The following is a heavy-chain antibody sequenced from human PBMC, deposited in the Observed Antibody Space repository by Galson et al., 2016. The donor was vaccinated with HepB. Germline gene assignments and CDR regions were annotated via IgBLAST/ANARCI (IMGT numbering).Heavy chain of an antibody. CDR1: GDSIITNRW. D-gene: IGHD3-3*02. J-gene: IGHJ5*02. CDR2: IFHTGDT. Sequence: TLSLTCTVSGDSIITNRWWNWVRQAPGKGLEWIGEIFHTGDTKYNPSLKSRVTMSVDSSNNQFFLRLNSLTAEDTAMYYCAKGERALGLASWGQGTLLTVSA. V-gene: IGHV4-4*02. CDR3: AKGERALGLAS.